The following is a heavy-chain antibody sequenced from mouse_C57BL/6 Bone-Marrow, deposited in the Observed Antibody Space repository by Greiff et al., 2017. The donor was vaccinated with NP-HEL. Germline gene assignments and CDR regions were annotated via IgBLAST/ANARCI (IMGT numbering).Heavy chain of an antibody. Sequence: EVQLQQSGAELVRPGASVKLSCTASGFNFKDDYMHWVKQRPEQGLEWIGWIDPANVYPEYASKFQGKATITADTSSNTAYLQLSSLTSEDTAGYYCTTYGNDYWGQGTTLTVSA. D-gene: IGHD1-1*01. CDR1: GFNFKDDY. CDR2: IDPANVYP. V-gene: IGHV14-4*01. J-gene: IGHJ2*01. CDR3: TTYGNDY.